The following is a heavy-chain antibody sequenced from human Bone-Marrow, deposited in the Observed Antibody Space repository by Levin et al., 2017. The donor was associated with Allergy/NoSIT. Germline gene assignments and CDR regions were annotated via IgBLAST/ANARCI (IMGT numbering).Heavy chain of an antibody. CDR2: ISWKSTTL. J-gene: IGHJ4*02. CDR3: AKDITRIAVGCCFDF. Sequence: PGGSLRLSCAASGFTFDDYAMHWVRQAPGKGLEWVSGISWKSTTLGYADSVKGRFTISRDNAKNSLYLHMDRLRDEDTAFYYCAKDITRIAVGCCFDFWGQGTLVTVSS. D-gene: IGHD6-19*01. CDR1: GFTFDDYA. V-gene: IGHV3-9*01.